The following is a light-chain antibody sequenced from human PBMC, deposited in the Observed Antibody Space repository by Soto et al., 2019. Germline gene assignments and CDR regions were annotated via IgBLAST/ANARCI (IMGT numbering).Light chain of an antibody. V-gene: IGKV1-39*01. J-gene: IGKJ1*01. CDR3: QQSYSDFRT. CDR1: QSIGTY. CDR2: GAS. Sequence: DIHVTESPSSLSASLGDIGTITCRASQSIGTYLNWYQQTPGKAPHLLIFGASPLQSGVPSRFIGYGSGTDFTLTISSVQPDDFATYFCQQSYSDFRTFGQGTKVDIK.